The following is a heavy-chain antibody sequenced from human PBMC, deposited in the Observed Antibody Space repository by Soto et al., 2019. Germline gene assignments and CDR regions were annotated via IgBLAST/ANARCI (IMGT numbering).Heavy chain of an antibody. CDR2: IDPSDSYT. CDR1: GYSFTSYC. J-gene: IGHJ6*02. Sequence: GESLKISCKGSGYSFTSYCISWVRQMPGKGLEWMGRIDPSDSYTNYSPSFQGHVTISADKSISTAYLQWSSLKASDTAMYYCASLTTVTTGYYDYGMDVWGQGTTVTVSS. V-gene: IGHV5-10-1*01. CDR3: ASLTTVTTGYYDYGMDV. D-gene: IGHD4-4*01.